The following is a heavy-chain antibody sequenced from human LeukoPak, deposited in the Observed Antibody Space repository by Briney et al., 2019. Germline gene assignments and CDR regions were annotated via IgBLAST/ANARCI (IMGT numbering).Heavy chain of an antibody. J-gene: IGHJ4*02. V-gene: IGHV4-59*08. D-gene: IGHD4-23*01. CDR2: IYYSGST. CDR3: ARGYYGGSSGFDY. Sequence: SETLSLTCTVSGGSISSYYWSWIRQPPGKGLEWIGYIYYSGSTNYNPSLKSRVTISVDTSKNQFSLKLSSVTAADTAVYYCARGYYGGSSGFDYWGQGTLVTVSS. CDR1: GGSISSYY.